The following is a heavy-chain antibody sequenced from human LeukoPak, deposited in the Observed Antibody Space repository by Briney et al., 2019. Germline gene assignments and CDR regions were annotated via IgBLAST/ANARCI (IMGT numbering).Heavy chain of an antibody. CDR3: AAISYSGTWPVGY. D-gene: IGHD6-25*01. CDR2: ISAGGDTT. J-gene: IGHJ4*02. CDR1: GFTFSSYS. Sequence: GGSLRLSCAASGFTFSSYSMSWVRQAPGEGLEWVSGISAGGDTTYTADSVRGRFTISRDNSNNTPYLQMNTLTAEDTAVDYCAAISYSGTWPVGYWGQGILVTVTA. V-gene: IGHV3-23*01.